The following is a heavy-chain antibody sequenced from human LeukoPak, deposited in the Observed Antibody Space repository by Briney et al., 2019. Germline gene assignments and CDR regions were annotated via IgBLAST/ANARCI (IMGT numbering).Heavy chain of an antibody. CDR2: IYDSGST. CDR1: GGSMTNLY. J-gene: IGHJ6*02. V-gene: IGHV4-59*01. D-gene: IGHD2/OR15-2a*01. CDR3: AKGGSTNFYYGDV. Sequence: SETLSLTCSVSGGSMTNLYWTWIRQPPGKGLEWIGDIYDSGSTRYNTSLESRVTISVDASKNQFSLKLSSVTAADTAVYYCAKGGSTNFYYGDVWGQGTTVTVSS.